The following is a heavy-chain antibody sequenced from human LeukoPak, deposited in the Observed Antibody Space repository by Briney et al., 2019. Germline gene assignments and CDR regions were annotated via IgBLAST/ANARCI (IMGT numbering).Heavy chain of an antibody. CDR1: GFIFSRYW. J-gene: IGHJ4*02. Sequence: GSLRLSCAGSGFIFSRYWMHWVRQAPGKGLVWVSRINNDGSGTSYADSVKGRFTISRDNAKNTLYLQMNSLRAEDTAVYYCARDPGPYCGGDCYYFDYWGPGTLVTVSS. V-gene: IGHV3-74*01. CDR3: ARDPGPYCGGDCYYFDY. CDR2: INNDGSGT. D-gene: IGHD2-21*02.